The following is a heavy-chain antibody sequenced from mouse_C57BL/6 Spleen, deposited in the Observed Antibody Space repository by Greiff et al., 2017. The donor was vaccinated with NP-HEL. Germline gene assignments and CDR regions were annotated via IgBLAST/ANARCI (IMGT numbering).Heavy chain of an antibody. CDR3: AAYYYGSPAWFAY. CDR1: GYTFTDYY. J-gene: IGHJ3*01. V-gene: IGHV1-26*01. CDR2: INPNTGGT. D-gene: IGHD1-1*01. Sequence: VQLQQSGPELVKPGASVKISCKASGYTFTDYYMNWVKQSHGKSLEWIGDINPNTGGTSYNQKFKGKATLTVDKSSSTAYMELRSLTSEDSAVYYCAAYYYGSPAWFAYWGQGTLVTVSA.